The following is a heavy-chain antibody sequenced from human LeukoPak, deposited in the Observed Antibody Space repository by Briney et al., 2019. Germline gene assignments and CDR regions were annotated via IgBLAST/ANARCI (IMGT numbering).Heavy chain of an antibody. D-gene: IGHD4-23*01. V-gene: IGHV1-46*01. CDR1: GYTFTSYY. CDR2: INPSGGST. CDR3: ARDQYGGNPPDY. J-gene: IGHJ4*02. Sequence: VASVKVSCKASGYTFTSYYMHWARQAPGQGLEWMGIINPSGGSTSYAQKFQGRVTMTRDTSTSTVYMELSSLRSEDTAVYYCARDQYGGNPPDYWGQGTLVTVSS.